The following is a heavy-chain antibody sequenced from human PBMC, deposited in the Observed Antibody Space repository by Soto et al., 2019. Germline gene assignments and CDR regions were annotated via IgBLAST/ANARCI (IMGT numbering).Heavy chain of an antibody. CDR3: ARDVFYYDSSGYPFDY. CDR1: GFTFSSYS. J-gene: IGHJ4*02. D-gene: IGHD3-22*01. Sequence: LRLSCAASGFTFSSYSMNWVRQAPGKGLEWVSYISSSSSTIYYADSVKGRFTISRDNAKNSLYLQMNSLRDEDTAVYYCARDVFYYDSSGYPFDYWGQGTLVTVSS. V-gene: IGHV3-48*02. CDR2: ISSSSSTI.